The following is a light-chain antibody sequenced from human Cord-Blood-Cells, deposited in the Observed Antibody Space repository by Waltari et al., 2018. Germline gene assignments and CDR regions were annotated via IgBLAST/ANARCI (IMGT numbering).Light chain of an antibody. V-gene: IGLV3-10*01. Sequence: SYELTQPPSVQVSPGPTARITCSGVALPTKYASWYQQKSGQAPELVIYEDSKRPSGIPEGCAGSSAGTMATLTISGAQVEDEADYYCYSTDSSGNHRVFGGGTKLTVL. CDR1: ALPTKY. CDR3: YSTDSSGNHRV. J-gene: IGLJ2*01. CDR2: EDS.